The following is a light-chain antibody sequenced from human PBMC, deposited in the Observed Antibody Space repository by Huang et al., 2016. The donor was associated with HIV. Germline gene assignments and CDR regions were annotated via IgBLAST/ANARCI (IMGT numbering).Light chain of an antibody. CDR3: QQYNNWPPA. CDR1: RRLYSN. Sequence: EIVMTQSPVTLSVSPGERATLSCRASRRLYSNLAWYQQKLGQSPRLLIYGASTRATGIPARFSGSGSGTEFTLTISSLQSEDFAVYYCQQYNNWPPAFGQGTKVEIK. CDR2: GAS. J-gene: IGKJ1*01. V-gene: IGKV3-15*01.